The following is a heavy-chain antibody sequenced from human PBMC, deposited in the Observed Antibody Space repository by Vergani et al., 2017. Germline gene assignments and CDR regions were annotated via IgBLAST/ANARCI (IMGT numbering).Heavy chain of an antibody. D-gene: IGHD4-11*01. CDR1: NYSMITDTD. J-gene: IGHJ4*02. CDR2: VYHSGRT. Sequence: VQLRESGPGLVKPSDTLSLICSVSNYSMITDTDWGWLRQSPGKSLEWIGSVYHSGRTYYSLSLKSRLTISVDTSKSQFSLKLTSVTAADTAVYYCVKHGPWPYNFDSWGQGTLVTVSS. V-gene: IGHV4-38-2*01. CDR3: VKHGPWPYNFDS.